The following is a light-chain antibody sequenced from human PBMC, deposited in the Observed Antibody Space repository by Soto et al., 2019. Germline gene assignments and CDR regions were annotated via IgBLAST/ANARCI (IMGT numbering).Light chain of an antibody. CDR2: DVN. Sequence: QSVLTQPRSVSGSPGQAVAISCTGTSSDVGGYNYVSRYQQYPCKAPKVMIYDVNKRPSGVPDRFSGSKSGNTASLTVSGLQAEDEADYYCSSYAGSSYVFGTGTKVTVL. CDR1: SSDVGGYNY. J-gene: IGLJ1*01. V-gene: IGLV2-11*01. CDR3: SSYAGSSYV.